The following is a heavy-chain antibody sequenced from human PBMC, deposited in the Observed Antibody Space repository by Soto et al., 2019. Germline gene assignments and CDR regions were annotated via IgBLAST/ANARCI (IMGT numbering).Heavy chain of an antibody. CDR3: ARARCSSGQCYYFDY. Sequence: EVQLVESGEGLVQPGGSLRLSCEASGFTFSSYNIHGIRQAPGKGLEFVSAISRSGDRTYYADSVKGRFTITRDNSKNTVWLQMGSLRAEDMAVYYCARARCSSGQCYYFDYWGRGALVSVSS. D-gene: IGHD2-15*01. CDR2: ISRSGDRT. J-gene: IGHJ4*02. V-gene: IGHV3-64*02. CDR1: GFTFSSYN.